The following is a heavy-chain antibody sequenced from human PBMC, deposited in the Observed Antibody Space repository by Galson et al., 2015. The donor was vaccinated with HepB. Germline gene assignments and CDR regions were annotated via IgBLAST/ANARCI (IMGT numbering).Heavy chain of an antibody. D-gene: IGHD2-2*01. Sequence: SLRLSCAASGFTFSNAWMSWVRQAPGKGLEWVGRIKSKTDGGTTDYAAPVKGRFTISRDDSKNTLYLQMNSLKTEDTAVYYCTTDGEYQLLLNDAFDIWGQGTMVTVSS. J-gene: IGHJ3*02. CDR1: GFTFSNAW. CDR2: IKSKTDGGTT. V-gene: IGHV3-15*01. CDR3: TTDGEYQLLLNDAFDI.